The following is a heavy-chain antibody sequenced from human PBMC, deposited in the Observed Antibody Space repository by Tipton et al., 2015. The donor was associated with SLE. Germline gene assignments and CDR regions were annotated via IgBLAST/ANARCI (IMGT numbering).Heavy chain of an antibody. CDR3: ARARDYYDFGSGHGAFDI. Sequence: TLSLTCTVSGGSISSSSYYWGWIRQPPGKGLEWIGSIYYSGSTYYNPSLKSRVTISVDTSKNQFSLKLSSVTAADTAVYYCARARDYYDFGSGHGAFDIWSQGTMVTVSS. J-gene: IGHJ3*02. D-gene: IGHD3-3*01. CDR1: GGSISSSSYY. V-gene: IGHV4-39*07. CDR2: IYYSGST.